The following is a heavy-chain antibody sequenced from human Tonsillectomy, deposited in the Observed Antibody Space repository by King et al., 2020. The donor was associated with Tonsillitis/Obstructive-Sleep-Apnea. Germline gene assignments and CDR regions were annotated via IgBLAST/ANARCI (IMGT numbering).Heavy chain of an antibody. CDR3: ASDMAGYSGCYSDAFDI. D-gene: IGHD1-26*01. J-gene: IGHJ3*02. Sequence: VQLVESGGGLVQPGGSLRLSCAASGFTFSSYWMSWVRQAPGKGLEWVANIKQDGSEKYYVDSVKGRFTISRDNAKNSLYLQMNSLRAEDTAVYYCASDMAGYSGCYSDAFDIWGQGTMVTVSS. CDR2: IKQDGSEK. V-gene: IGHV3-7*01. CDR1: GFTFSSYW.